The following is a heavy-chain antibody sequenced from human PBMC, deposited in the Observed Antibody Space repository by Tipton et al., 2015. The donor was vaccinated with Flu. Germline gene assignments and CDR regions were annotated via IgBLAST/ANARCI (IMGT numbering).Heavy chain of an antibody. V-gene: IGHV4-61*01. Sequence: TLSLTCTVSGASIGSGSYYWSWIRQPPGKGLEWIGYIYSSARTNYNSSLESLVTISVDTSKNQFSMNLSSVTAADTAVYYCARDTFRYCSGASCLSDYYYYGRYVWGQGTTVTVSS. J-gene: IGHJ6*01. CDR2: IYSSART. CDR3: ARDTFRYCSGASCLSDYYYYGRYV. CDR1: GASIGSGSYY. D-gene: IGHD2-15*01.